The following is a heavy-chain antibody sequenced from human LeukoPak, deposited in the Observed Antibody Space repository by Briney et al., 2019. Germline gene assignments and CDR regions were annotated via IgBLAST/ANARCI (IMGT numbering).Heavy chain of an antibody. Sequence: KPSETLSLTCTVSGGSFSAYYWSWIRQPPGKGLEWIGYIYYSENTNYNPSLKSRVTISLDTSKNQFSLKLNSVTTADTAVYFCTRRVAVAGTPQAYSEYGAQELLVTVSS. D-gene: IGHD6-19*01. V-gene: IGHV4-59*08. CDR3: TRRVAVAGTPQAYSEY. CDR1: GGSFSAYY. CDR2: IYYSENT. J-gene: IGHJ4*02.